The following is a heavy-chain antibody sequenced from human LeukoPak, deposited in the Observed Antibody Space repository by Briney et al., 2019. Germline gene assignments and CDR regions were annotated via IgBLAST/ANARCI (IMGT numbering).Heavy chain of an antibody. CDR3: AKAYGTMVRGVPAPFDP. D-gene: IGHD3-10*01. Sequence: GGSLRLSCAASGFTFSSYAMSWVRQAPGKGLEWVSAISGSGGSTYYADSVKGRFTISRDNSKNTLYLQMNSLRAEDTAAYYCAKAYGTMVRGVPAPFDPWGQGTLVTVSS. J-gene: IGHJ5*02. CDR2: ISGSGGST. CDR1: GFTFSSYA. V-gene: IGHV3-23*01.